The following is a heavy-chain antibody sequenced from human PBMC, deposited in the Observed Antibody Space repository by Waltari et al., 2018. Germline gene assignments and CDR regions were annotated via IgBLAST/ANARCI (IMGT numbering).Heavy chain of an antibody. CDR2: RNPNRGNT. D-gene: IGHD3-3*01. CDR3: AMFSRYYDFWSGYSSWFDP. J-gene: IGHJ5*02. CDR1: GYTFTSYD. V-gene: IGHV1-8*03. Sequence: QVQLVQSGAEVKKPGASVKVSCKASGYTFTSYDINWVRQATGQGLEWMGWRNPNRGNTGYAQKFQGRVTITRNTAISTAYMELSSLRSEDTAVYYCAMFSRYYDFWSGYSSWFDPWGQGTLVTVSS.